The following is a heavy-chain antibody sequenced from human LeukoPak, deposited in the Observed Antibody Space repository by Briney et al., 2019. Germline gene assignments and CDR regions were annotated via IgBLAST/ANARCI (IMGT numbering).Heavy chain of an antibody. D-gene: IGHD3-3*01. CDR3: ARDTSGITILGVVTAAYGMDV. V-gene: IGHV3-21*01. Sequence: GGSLRLSCAASGFTFSSYSMTWVRQAPGKGLEWVSSISSSSSYIYYADSVKGRFTISRDNAKNSLYLQMNSLRAEDTAVYYCARDTSGITILGVVTAAYGMDVWGQGTTVTVSS. J-gene: IGHJ6*02. CDR2: ISSSSSYI. CDR1: GFTFSSYS.